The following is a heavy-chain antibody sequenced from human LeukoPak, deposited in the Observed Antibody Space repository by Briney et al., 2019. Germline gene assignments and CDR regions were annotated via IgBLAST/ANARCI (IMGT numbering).Heavy chain of an antibody. CDR1: GGSISSSSYY. CDR2: IYYSGST. D-gene: IGHD3-9*01. Sequence: SETLSLTCTVSGGSISSSSYYWGWIRQPPGKGLEWIGSIYYSGSTYYNPSLKSRVTISVDTSKNQFSLKLSSVTAADTAVYYCARSFYDILTGYYTADAFDIWGQGTMVTVSS. J-gene: IGHJ3*02. CDR3: ARSFYDILTGYYTADAFDI. V-gene: IGHV4-39*07.